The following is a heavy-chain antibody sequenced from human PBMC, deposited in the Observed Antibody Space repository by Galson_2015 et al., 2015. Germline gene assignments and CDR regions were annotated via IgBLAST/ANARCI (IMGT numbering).Heavy chain of an antibody. CDR2: IYHSGST. V-gene: IGHV4-4*02. Sequence: TLSLTCAVSGGSISSSNWWSWVRQPPGKGLEWIGEIYHSGSTNYNPSLKSRVTISVDKSKNQFSLKLSSVTAADTAVYYCARVVDYDYIWGSYRSDRADAFDIWGQGTMVTVSS. CDR3: ARVVDYDYIWGSYRSDRADAFDI. CDR1: GGSISSSNW. J-gene: IGHJ3*02. D-gene: IGHD3-16*02.